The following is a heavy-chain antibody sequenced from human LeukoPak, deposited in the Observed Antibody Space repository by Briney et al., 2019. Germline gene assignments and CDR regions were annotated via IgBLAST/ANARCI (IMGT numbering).Heavy chain of an antibody. J-gene: IGHJ4*02. V-gene: IGHV1-2*02. D-gene: IGHD3-16*02. CDR2: INPNSGGT. CDR3: ARTLRLGELSFFDY. Sequence: RASVKVSCKASGYTFTGYYMHRVRQAPGQGLEWMGWINPNSGGTNYAQKFQGRVTMTRDTSISTAYMELSRLRSDDTAVYYCARTLRLGELSFFDYWGQGTLVTVSS. CDR1: GYTFTGYY.